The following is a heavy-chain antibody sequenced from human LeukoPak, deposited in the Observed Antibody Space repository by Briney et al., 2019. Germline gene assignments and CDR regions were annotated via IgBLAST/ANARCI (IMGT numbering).Heavy chain of an antibody. CDR1: GFTFSSYD. CDR2: IGTAGDT. V-gene: IGHV3-13*01. D-gene: IGHD4-17*01. Sequence: PGVSLRLSCAASGFTFSSYDMHWVRQATGKGLEWVSAIGTAGDTYYPGSVKGRFTISRENAKNSLYLQMNSLRAGDTAVYYCARALKWESDYGDYVPYYYGMDVWGQGTTVTVSS. J-gene: IGHJ6*02. CDR3: ARALKWESDYGDYVPYYYGMDV.